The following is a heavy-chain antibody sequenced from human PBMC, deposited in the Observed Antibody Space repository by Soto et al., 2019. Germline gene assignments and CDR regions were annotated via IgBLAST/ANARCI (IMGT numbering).Heavy chain of an antibody. Sequence: EVQLVESGGGLVQPGRSLRLSCAASGFTFDDYAMHWVRQAPGKCLEWVSGIIWNSGSIGYADSVQGRFTISRDNAKNSLYLQMNSLSAEDTALYYCEKVAMVRGRYYYGIDVWGQGTTVTVSS. V-gene: IGHV3-9*01. CDR3: EKVAMVRGRYYYGIDV. D-gene: IGHD3-10*01. CDR1: GFTFDDYA. CDR2: IIWNSGSI. J-gene: IGHJ6*02.